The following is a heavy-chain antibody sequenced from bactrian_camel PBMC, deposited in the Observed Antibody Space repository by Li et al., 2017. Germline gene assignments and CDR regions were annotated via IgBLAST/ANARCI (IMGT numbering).Heavy chain of an antibody. CDR3: AGDWVTRITGTASCSDREYNY. CDR1: GHTYSSNC. CDR2: IGMDGRT. V-gene: IGHV3S53*01. D-gene: IGHD1*01. Sequence: HVQLVESGGGSVQPGGSLRLSCGASGHTYSSNCMGWFRQAPGKEREGVAAIGMDGRTSAADSVKGRFTISKDNAKNTLYLQMNNLEPDDTATYYCAGDWVTRITGTASCSDREYNYWGQGTQVTVSS. J-gene: IGHJ4*01.